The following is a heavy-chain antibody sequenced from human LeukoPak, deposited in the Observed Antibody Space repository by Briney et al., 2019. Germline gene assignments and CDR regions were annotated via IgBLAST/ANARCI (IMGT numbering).Heavy chain of an antibody. CDR3: AKDREYSGYDFFLPFDY. V-gene: IGHV3-23*01. D-gene: IGHD5-12*01. CDR2: ISGSGGST. Sequence: GGSLRLSCAASGFTFSTYAMTWVRQAPGKGLEWVSGISGSGGSTYYADSVKGRFTISRDNSKNTLYLQMNSLRAEDTAVYYCAKDREYSGYDFFLPFDYWGQGTLVTVPS. CDR1: GFTFSTYA. J-gene: IGHJ4*02.